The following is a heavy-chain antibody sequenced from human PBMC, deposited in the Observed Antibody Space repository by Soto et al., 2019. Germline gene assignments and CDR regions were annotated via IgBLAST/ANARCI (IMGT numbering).Heavy chain of an antibody. CDR1: GYSFTSYW. V-gene: IGHV5-51*01. Sequence: HGESLKISCKGSGYSFTSYWIGWVRQMPGKGLEWMGIIYPGDSDTRYSPSFQGQVTISVDKSISTAYLQWSSLKASDTAMYYCARCLRYCSSTSCYEIGFDPWGQGTLVTVSS. CDR2: IYPGDSDT. D-gene: IGHD2-2*01. J-gene: IGHJ5*02. CDR3: ARCLRYCSSTSCYEIGFDP.